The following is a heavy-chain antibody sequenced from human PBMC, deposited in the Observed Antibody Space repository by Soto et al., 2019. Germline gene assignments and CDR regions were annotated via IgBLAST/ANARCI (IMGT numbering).Heavy chain of an antibody. V-gene: IGHV4-30-4*01. D-gene: IGHD5-18*01. CDR3: ARALIQLWPHYYYGMDV. CDR2: IYYSGTT. J-gene: IGHJ6*02. CDR1: GGSVSSGNYY. Sequence: XQGLSRPCTVSGGSVSSGNYYWSWIRQPPGKGLEWIGYIYYSGTTYYNLSLKSRVTISVDTSKNQFSLKVSSVTAADTAVYYCARALIQLWPHYYYGMDVWGQGTTVTLSS.